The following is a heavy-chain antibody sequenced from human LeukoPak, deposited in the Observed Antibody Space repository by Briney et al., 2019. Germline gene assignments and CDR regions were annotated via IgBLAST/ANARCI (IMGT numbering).Heavy chain of an antibody. CDR1: GFTFDDYA. D-gene: IGHD6-13*01. CDR2: ISWDGGST. J-gene: IGHJ6*03. CDR3: AKDQAEAAAGNYYYYYMDV. V-gene: IGHV3-43D*03. Sequence: PGGSLRLSCAASGFTFDDYAMHWVRQAPGKGLEWVSLISWDGGSTYYADSVKGRFTIPRDNSKNSLYLQMNSLRAEDTALYYCAKDQAEAAAGNYYYYYMDVWGKGTTVTVSS.